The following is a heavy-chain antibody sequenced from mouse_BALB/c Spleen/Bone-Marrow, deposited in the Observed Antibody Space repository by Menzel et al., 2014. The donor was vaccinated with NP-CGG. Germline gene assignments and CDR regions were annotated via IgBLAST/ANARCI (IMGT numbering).Heavy chain of an antibody. CDR3: ARRNTGRSYALDY. J-gene: IGHJ4*01. Sequence: VQLQQSGPELVKPGASVKMSCKASGNTFTDYVITWVKRSSGQGLEWIGEIYLGSGSTYYNEKFKGKATLTADKSSNTAYMQLSRLTSEDSGVYFCARRNTGRSYALDYWGQGTSVTVSS. CDR1: GNTFTDYV. CDR2: IYLGSGST. D-gene: IGHD5-2*01. V-gene: IGHV1-77*01.